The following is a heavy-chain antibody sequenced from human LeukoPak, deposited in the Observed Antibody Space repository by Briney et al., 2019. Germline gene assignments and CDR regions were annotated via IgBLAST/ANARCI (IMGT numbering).Heavy chain of an antibody. CDR1: GYTFTSYY. J-gene: IGHJ4*02. V-gene: IGHV1-46*01. CDR2: INPSGGST. CDR3: ARRIAARPEGSFDY. Sequence: GASVKVSCKASGYTFTSYYMHWVRQAPGQGLEWMGIINPSGGSTSYAQKFQGRVTMTRDTSISTAYMELSRLRSDDTAVYYCARRIAARPEGSFDYWGQGTLVTVSS. D-gene: IGHD6-6*01.